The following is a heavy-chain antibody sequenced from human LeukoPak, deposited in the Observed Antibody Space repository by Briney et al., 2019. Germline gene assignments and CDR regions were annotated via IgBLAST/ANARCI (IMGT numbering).Heavy chain of an antibody. CDR3: ARFGCSSTSCYLHYFDY. Sequence: GGSLRLSCAASGFTFSDYYMSWIHQAPGKGLEWVSYISSSGSTIYYADSVKGRFTISRDNAKNSLYLQMNSLRAEDTAVYYCARFGCSSTSCYLHYFDYWGQGTLVTVSS. D-gene: IGHD2-2*01. CDR1: GFTFSDYY. V-gene: IGHV3-11*01. CDR2: ISSSGSTI. J-gene: IGHJ4*02.